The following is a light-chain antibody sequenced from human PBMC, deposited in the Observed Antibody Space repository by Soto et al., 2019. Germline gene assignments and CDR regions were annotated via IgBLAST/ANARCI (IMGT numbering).Light chain of an antibody. CDR1: TSDVGGYDY. CDR2: DVT. Sequence: QSALTQPRSVSGSPGQSVAISCTGTTSDVGGYDYVSWYQQHPGKAPELIIFDVTKRPSGVPDRFSGSKSGNTASLTISGIQAEDEADYFCCSYAGDFYVFGSGTKVTVL. CDR3: CSYAGDFYV. J-gene: IGLJ1*01. V-gene: IGLV2-11*01.